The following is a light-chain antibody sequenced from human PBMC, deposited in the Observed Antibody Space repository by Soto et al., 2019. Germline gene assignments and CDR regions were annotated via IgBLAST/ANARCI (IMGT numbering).Light chain of an antibody. J-gene: IGKJ1*01. CDR3: QQYSTYPWT. CDR2: KAS. V-gene: IGKV1-5*03. CDR1: QTISTL. Sequence: DIQMTQSPSTLSASVGDRVTITCRASQTISTLLAWYQQRPGKAPNLLIYKASSLKSGVPSRFSGSGSGTEFTLTISSLQPDDFATYFCQQYSTYPWTFGQGTKVEVK.